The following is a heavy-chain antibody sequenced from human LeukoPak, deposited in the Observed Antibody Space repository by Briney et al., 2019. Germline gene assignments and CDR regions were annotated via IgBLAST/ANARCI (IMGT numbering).Heavy chain of an antibody. CDR2: LTPSGSST. J-gene: IGHJ4*02. CDR1: GFTFSSYG. CDR3: AKGGSSSWDYFDS. V-gene: IGHV3-23*01. Sequence: GGSLRLSCAASGFTFSSYGMSWVRQAPGKGLEWVSALTPSGSSTYYADSVKGRFTFSRDNSKNTLYLQMNSLRVEDTAIYYCAKGGSSSWDYFDSWGQGTLVTVSS. D-gene: IGHD6-13*01.